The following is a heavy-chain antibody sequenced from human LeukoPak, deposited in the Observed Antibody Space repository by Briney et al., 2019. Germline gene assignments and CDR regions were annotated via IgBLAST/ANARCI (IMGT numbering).Heavy chain of an antibody. CDR1: GGSISSSSYY. J-gene: IGHJ4*02. CDR3: VSKHGRTLTGYWALEIDC. CDR2: IYYSGST. Sequence: SETLSLTCTVSGGSISSSSYYWGWIRQAPGKGLEWIGSIYYSGSTYYNPSLKSRVTISVDTSKNQFSLKLSSVTAADTAVYYCVSKHGRTLTGYWALEIDCWGQGTLVTVSS. V-gene: IGHV4-39*07. D-gene: IGHD3-9*01.